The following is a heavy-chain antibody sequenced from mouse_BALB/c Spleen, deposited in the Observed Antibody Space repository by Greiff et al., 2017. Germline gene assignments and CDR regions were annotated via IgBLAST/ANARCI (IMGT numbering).Heavy chain of an antibody. Sequence: EVQVVESGGGLVQPGGSRKLSCAASGFTFSSFGMHWVRQAPEKGLEWVAYISSGSSTIYYADTVKGRFTISRDNPKNTLFLQMTSLRSEDTAMYYCARQGYDGWFAYWGQGTLVTVSA. CDR2: ISSGSSTI. D-gene: IGHD2-14*01. J-gene: IGHJ3*01. CDR3: ARQGYDGWFAY. V-gene: IGHV5-17*02. CDR1: GFTFSSFG.